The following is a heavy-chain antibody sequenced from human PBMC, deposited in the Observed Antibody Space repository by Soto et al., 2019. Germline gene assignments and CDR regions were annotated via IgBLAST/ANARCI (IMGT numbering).Heavy chain of an antibody. D-gene: IGHD5-18*01. CDR1: GYTFTSYY. Sequence: QVQLVQSGAEVKKPGASVKVSCKASGYTFTSYYMHWVRQAPGQGLEGMGIINPSGGSTTNAQKFQGKVTMTRDTSTSTVYMELSSLRSEDTAVYYCARVGGYSYGGVDYWGQGTLVTVSS. CDR2: INPSGGST. CDR3: ARVGGYSYGGVDY. J-gene: IGHJ4*02. V-gene: IGHV1-46*01.